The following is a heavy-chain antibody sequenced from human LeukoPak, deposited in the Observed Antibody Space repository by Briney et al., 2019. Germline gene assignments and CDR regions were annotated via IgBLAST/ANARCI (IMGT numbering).Heavy chain of an antibody. J-gene: IGHJ5*02. Sequence: PSETLSLTCTVSGGSISSYYWSWIRQPPGKGLEWIGYIYYSGSTNYNPSLKSRVTISVDTSKNQFSLKLSSVTAAHTAVYYCATLTYGSGSYYNPWGQGTLVTVSS. D-gene: IGHD3-10*01. V-gene: IGHV4-59*08. CDR2: IYYSGST. CDR1: GGSISSYY. CDR3: ATLTYGSGSYYNP.